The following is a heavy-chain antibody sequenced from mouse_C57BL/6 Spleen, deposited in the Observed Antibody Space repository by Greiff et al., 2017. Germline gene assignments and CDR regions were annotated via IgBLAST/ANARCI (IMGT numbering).Heavy chain of an antibody. CDR1: GFTFSSYA. D-gene: IGHD2-2*01. CDR3: ARESYGSYYAMDY. Sequence: EVQRVESGGGLVKPGGSLKLSCAASGFTFSSYAMSWVRQTPEKRLEWVATISDGGNYTYYPDNVKGRFTISRDNAKNNLYLQMSHLKSEDTAMYYCARESYGSYYAMDYWGQGTSVTVSS. CDR2: ISDGGNYT. V-gene: IGHV5-4*01. J-gene: IGHJ4*01.